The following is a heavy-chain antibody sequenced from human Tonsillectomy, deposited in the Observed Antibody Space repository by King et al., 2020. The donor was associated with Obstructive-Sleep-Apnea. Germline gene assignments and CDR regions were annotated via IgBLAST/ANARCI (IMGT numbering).Heavy chain of an antibody. Sequence: VQLVESGPGLVKPSETLSLKCTVSGYSIGSGFYWGWIRQPPGKGLEWIGSIYRSGQTHYNPSLKSRVTISLDSPNDHFSLKVSSLTAADTAVYYSARGALGYARHWFDPWGQGTLVIVSS. CDR1: GYSIGSGFY. CDR2: IYRSGQT. J-gene: IGHJ5*02. D-gene: IGHD2-15*01. V-gene: IGHV4-38-2*02. CDR3: ARGALGYARHWFDP.